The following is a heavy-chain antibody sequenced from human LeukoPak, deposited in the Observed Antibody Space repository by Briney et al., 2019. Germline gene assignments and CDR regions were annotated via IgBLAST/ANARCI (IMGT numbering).Heavy chain of an antibody. CDR3: VREARGYHYTYFDY. V-gene: IGHV3-13*01. Sequence: GGSLRLSCTASGFTLGGHDMHWVRQTPGDGLEWVAAVSAGHHAFYAGSVKGRFTVSREDAKNSLYLQMNSLRAGDTAVYYCVREARGYHYTYFDYWGQGSLVTVSS. CDR1: GFTLGGHD. J-gene: IGHJ4*02. CDR2: VSAGHHA. D-gene: IGHD5-18*01.